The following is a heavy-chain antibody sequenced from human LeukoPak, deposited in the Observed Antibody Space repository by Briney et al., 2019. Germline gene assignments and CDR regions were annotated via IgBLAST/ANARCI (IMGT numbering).Heavy chain of an antibody. V-gene: IGHV1-2*06. Sequence: ASVKVSCKASGYTFTGYYMHWVRQAPGQGLEWMGRINPNSGGTNYVQKFQGRVTMTRDTSISTAYMELSRLRSDDTAVYYCARDRSGSYYVSGDWGQGTLVTVSS. J-gene: IGHJ4*02. CDR3: ARDRSGSYYVSGD. CDR2: INPNSGGT. D-gene: IGHD1-26*01. CDR1: GYTFTGYY.